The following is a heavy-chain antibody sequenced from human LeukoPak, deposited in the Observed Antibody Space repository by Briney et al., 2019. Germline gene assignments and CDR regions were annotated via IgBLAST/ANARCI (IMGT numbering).Heavy chain of an antibody. V-gene: IGHV3-11*01. CDR3: ARRGSGSYYNNWFDP. CDR2: ISSSGSTI. J-gene: IGHJ5*02. CDR1: GFTFSDYY. D-gene: IGHD3-10*01. Sequence: GGSLRPSCAASGFTFSDYYMSWLRQAPGKGLEWVSYISSSGSTIYYADSVKGRFTISRDNAKNSLYLQMNSLRAEDTAVYYCARRGSGSYYNNWFDPWGQGTLVTVSS.